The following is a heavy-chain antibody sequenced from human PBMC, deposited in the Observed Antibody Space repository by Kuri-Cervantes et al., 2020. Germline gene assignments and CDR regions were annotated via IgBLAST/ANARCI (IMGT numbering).Heavy chain of an antibody. Sequence: ASVKVSCKASGYTFTSYAMHWVRQAPGQRLEWMGWINAGNGNTKYSQKFQGRVTITRDTSASTAYMELSSLRSEDTAVYYCARIKILEWPYYYYYMDVWGKGTTVTVSS. J-gene: IGHJ6*03. CDR1: GYTFTSYA. CDR3: ARIKILEWPYYYYYMDV. CDR2: INAGNGNT. D-gene: IGHD3-3*01. V-gene: IGHV1-3*01.